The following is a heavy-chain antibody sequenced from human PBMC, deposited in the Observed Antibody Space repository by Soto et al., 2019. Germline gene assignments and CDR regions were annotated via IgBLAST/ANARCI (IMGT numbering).Heavy chain of an antibody. CDR2: TYYRSKWYN. Sequence: SQTLSLTCAISGDSVSSNSAAWNWIRQSPSRSLEWLGRTYYRSKWYNDYSISVKSRITINPDTSKNQFSLQLNSVTPEDTAVYYCAREGIAARPINWFDPWGQGTLVTVSS. CDR3: AREGIAARPINWFDP. CDR1: GDSVSSNSAA. J-gene: IGHJ5*02. V-gene: IGHV6-1*01. D-gene: IGHD6-6*01.